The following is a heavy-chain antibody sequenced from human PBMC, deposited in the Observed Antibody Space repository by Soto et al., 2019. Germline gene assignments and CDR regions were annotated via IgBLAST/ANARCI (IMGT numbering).Heavy chain of an antibody. V-gene: IGHV3-72*01. D-gene: IGHD2-8*01. CDR3: ARLMGTSFDL. CDR1: GFTFSDHY. J-gene: IGHJ4*02. CDR2: ARNKVSGYTT. Sequence: LRLSCAASGFTFSDHYMDWVRQAPGKGLEWVGRARNKVSGYTTAYAASVEGRFAISRDDSKNSLYLQMSSLKVDDTAVYFCARLMGTSFDLWGQGTLVTISS.